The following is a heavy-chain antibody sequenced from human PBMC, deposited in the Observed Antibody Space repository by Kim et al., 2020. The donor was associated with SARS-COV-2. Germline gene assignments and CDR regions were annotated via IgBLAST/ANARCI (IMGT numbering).Heavy chain of an antibody. CDR2: IYYSGST. Sequence: SETLSLTCTVSGGSISSSSYYWGWIRQPPGKGLEWIGSIYYSGSTYYNPSLKSRVTISVDTSNNQFSLKLSSVTAADTAVYYCARDLLDTAMVLDYWGQGTLVTVSS. CDR1: GGSISSSSYY. J-gene: IGHJ4*02. CDR3: ARDLLDTAMVLDY. D-gene: IGHD5-18*01. V-gene: IGHV4-39*07.